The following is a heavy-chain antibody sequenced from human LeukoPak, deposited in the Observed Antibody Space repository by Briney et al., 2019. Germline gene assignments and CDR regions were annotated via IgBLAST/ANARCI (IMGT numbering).Heavy chain of an antibody. CDR3: AKDYGDCSGGSCYSMATVILGGFDY. V-gene: IGHV3-43D*03. D-gene: IGHD2-15*01. Sequence: GGSLRLSCTASGFTFDDYAMHWVRQAPGKGLDWVYLISWDGGITYYADSVKGRFTISRYNSKNSLYLQMNSLRAEDTALYYCAKDYGDCSGGSCYSMATVILGGFDYWGQGTLVTVSS. J-gene: IGHJ4*02. CDR1: GFTFDDYA. CDR2: ISWDGGIT.